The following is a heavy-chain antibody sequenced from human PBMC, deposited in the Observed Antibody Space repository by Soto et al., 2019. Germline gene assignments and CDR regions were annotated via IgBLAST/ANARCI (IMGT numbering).Heavy chain of an antibody. CDR1: GFPFSDYW. CDR3: VSTILEWSLGHYDMDV. CDR2: IKPDGSEI. Sequence: EAQLGESGGGLVQPGGSLRLSCAASGFPFSDYWMTWVRQAPGKGLEWVANIKPDGSEIYYVDSVKGRFTLSRDNAENSVYLQMNSLRVEDTALYYCVSTILEWSLGHYDMDVWGKGTTVTVSS. V-gene: IGHV3-7*01. D-gene: IGHD3-3*01. J-gene: IGHJ6*03.